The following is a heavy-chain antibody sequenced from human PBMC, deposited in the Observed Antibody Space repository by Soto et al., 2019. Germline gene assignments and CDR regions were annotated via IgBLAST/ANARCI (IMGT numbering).Heavy chain of an antibody. V-gene: IGHV1-69*12. D-gene: IGHD6-19*01. J-gene: IGHJ4*02. CDR1: GGTFSSYA. CDR3: ARASVAGYSRGWYFDY. Sequence: QVQLVQSGAEVKKPGSSVKVSCKASGGTFSSYAISWVRQAPGQGLEWMGGIIPIFGTANYAQKFQGRVTITADESTSTAYRELSSLSSEATAVYYWARASVAGYSRGWYFDYWGQGTLVTVSS. CDR2: IIPIFGTA.